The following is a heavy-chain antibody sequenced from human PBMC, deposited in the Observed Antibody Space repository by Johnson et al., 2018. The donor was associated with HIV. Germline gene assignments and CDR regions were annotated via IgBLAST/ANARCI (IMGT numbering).Heavy chain of an antibody. D-gene: IGHD6-19*01. Sequence: EKLVESGGGVVQPGRSLRLSCAASGFTFSSYAMHWVRQAPGKGLAWVAVISYDGSNKYDADSVTGRFSISRDNSKNTLYLQMNSLRVEDTAVYYCASGGWLEGAFDIWGQGTMVTVSS. V-gene: IGHV3-30*14. J-gene: IGHJ3*02. CDR1: GFTFSSYA. CDR3: ASGGWLEGAFDI. CDR2: ISYDGSNK.